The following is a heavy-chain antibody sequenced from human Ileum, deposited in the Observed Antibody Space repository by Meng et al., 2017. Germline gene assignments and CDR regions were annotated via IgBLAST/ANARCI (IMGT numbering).Heavy chain of an antibody. CDR2: IFQSGRT. CDR3: ATSNDRDVYYLGY. Sequence: VPLRDAGPRPGKPSGTLSLPWAVSGTWGSWVRQPPGKGLEWIGEIFQSGRTNYNPSLKSRVTISIDKSKSQISLQLSAVTAADTAVYSCATSNDRDVYYLGYWGQGTLVTVSS. CDR1: GTW. D-gene: IGHD3-22*01. V-gene: IGHV4-4*02. J-gene: IGHJ4*02.